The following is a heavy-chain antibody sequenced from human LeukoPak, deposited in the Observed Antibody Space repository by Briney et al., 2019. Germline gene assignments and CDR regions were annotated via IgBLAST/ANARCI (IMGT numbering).Heavy chain of an antibody. CDR2: INHSGST. Sequence: SETLSLTCAVYGGSFSVYYWSWIRQPPGKGLEWIGEINHSGSTNYNPSLKSRVTISVDTSKNQFSLKLSSVTAADTAVYYCARAPSGSYNYGMDVWGQGTTVTVSS. V-gene: IGHV4-34*01. CDR1: GGSFSVYY. D-gene: IGHD1-26*01. CDR3: ARAPSGSYNYGMDV. J-gene: IGHJ6*02.